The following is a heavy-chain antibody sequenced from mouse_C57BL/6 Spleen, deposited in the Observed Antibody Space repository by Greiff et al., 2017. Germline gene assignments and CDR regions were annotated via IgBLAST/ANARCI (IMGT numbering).Heavy chain of an antibody. D-gene: IGHD2-12*01. CDR2: IRSGGSYT. Sequence: EVKLVESGGDLVKPGGSLKLSCAASGFTFSSYGMSWVRQTPDQRLEWVATIRSGGSYTYYPDSVKGRFTISRDKAKNTLYLQMSSLKSEDTAMYFCARQNSSYYFDYWGQGTTLTVSS. CDR1: GFTFSSYG. CDR3: ARQNSSYYFDY. J-gene: IGHJ2*01. V-gene: IGHV5-6*01.